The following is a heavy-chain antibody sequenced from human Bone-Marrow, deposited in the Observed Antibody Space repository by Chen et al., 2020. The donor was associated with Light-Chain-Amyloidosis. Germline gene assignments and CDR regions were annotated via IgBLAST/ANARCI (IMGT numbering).Heavy chain of an antibody. D-gene: IGHD2-8*02. CDR3: ARDEDCTVTGCPRGGDDGFDS. J-gene: IGHJ3*01. CDR1: GFTFNHYS. V-gene: IGHV3-21*01. CDR2: ISSRSIYI. Sequence: EVQLVESGGGLVKPGGSLRLSCAASGFTFNHYSMNWVRQAPGGGLEWVASISSRSIYIFYADSVRGRSTISRDNAKNSLYLQLNSLRAEDTAVYYCARDEDCTVTGCPRGGDDGFDSWGQWTMVTVSS.